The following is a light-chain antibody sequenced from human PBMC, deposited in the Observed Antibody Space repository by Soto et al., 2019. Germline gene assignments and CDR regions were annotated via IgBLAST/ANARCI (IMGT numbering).Light chain of an antibody. CDR1: QSVSSSY. V-gene: IGKV3-20*01. J-gene: IGKJ5*01. CDR3: QQYRSSPPIT. CDR2: GAS. Sequence: EIVLTQSPATLSLSPGERATLSCRASQSVSSSYLAWYQQKPGQTPSLLIYGASSRDTGIPDRFSSSGSGTDFTRTISRLEPEDFAVYYCQQYRSSPPITFGKWTRLEIK.